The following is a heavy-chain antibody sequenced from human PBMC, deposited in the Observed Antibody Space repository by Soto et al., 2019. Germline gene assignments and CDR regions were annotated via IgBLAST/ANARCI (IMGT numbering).Heavy chain of an antibody. CDR2: MNPNSGNT. D-gene: IGHD6-13*01. V-gene: IGHV1-8*01. CDR1: GYSFTSYD. CDR3: ARGRSIEAGEGVYYYGMDV. J-gene: IGHJ6*02. Sequence: XSVKLSCNAAGYSFTSYDINWGRRATGQGLEWMGWMNPNSGNTGYAQKFQGRVTMTRNTSISTAYMELSSLRSEDTAVYYCARGRSIEAGEGVYYYGMDVWGQGTTVTVSS.